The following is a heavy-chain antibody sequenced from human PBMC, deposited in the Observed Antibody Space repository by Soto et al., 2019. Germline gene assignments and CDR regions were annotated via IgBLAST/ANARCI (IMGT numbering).Heavy chain of an antibody. V-gene: IGHV1-18*01. CDR2: ISAHNGNT. CDR3: ARDPALGGPFAY. J-gene: IGHJ4*02. Sequence: QVQLVQSGAEVKKPGASVKVSCKASGYTFTSYGISWVRQAPGQGIEWMGWISAHNGNTNNAQKLQGRVTRTTDTTTSTAYRQLRSLRSDDTAVYYCARDPALGGPFAYWGQGTLVTVSP. CDR1: GYTFTSYG. D-gene: IGHD3-16*01.